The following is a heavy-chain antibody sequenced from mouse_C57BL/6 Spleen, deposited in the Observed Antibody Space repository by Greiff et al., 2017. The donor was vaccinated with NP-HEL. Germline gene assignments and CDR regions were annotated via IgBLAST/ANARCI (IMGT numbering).Heavy chain of an antibody. J-gene: IGHJ1*03. CDR1: GYTFTSYW. V-gene: IGHV1-69*01. CDR3: ARPGYYGSDWYFDV. Sequence: QVQLQQPGAELVMPGASVKLSCKASGYTFTSYWMHWVKQRPGQGLEWIGEIDPSDSYTNYNQKFKGKSTLTVDKSSSTAYMQLSSLTSEDSAVYYWARPGYYGSDWYFDVWGTGTTVTVSS. CDR2: IDPSDSYT. D-gene: IGHD1-1*01.